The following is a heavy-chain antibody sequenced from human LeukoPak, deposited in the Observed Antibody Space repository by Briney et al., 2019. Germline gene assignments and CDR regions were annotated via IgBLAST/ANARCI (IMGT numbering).Heavy chain of an antibody. Sequence: ASETLSLTCTVSGGSTSSYYWSWIRQPPGKGLEWSGYIYTSGSTNYNPSLRGRVTISLDTSKNQFSLKLTSVTAADTAVYHCARLRYHYGSGSSYYFDYWGQGTLFTVSS. CDR3: ARLRYHYGSGSSYYFDY. V-gene: IGHV4-4*09. D-gene: IGHD3-10*01. CDR2: IYTSGST. CDR1: GGSTSSYY. J-gene: IGHJ4*02.